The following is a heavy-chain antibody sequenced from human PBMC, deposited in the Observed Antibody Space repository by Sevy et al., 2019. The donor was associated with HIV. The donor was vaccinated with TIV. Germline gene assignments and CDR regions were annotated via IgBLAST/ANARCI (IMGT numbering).Heavy chain of an antibody. CDR1: GYTFTSYG. V-gene: IGHV1-18*01. CDR3: ARECGGYYDILTGYSHGMDV. Sequence: ASVKVSCKASGYTFTSYGISWVRQAPGQGLEWMGWISAYNGNTNYAQKLQGRVTMTTDTSTSTAYMELRSLRSDDTAVYYCARECGGYYDILTGYSHGMDVWGQGTTVTVSS. J-gene: IGHJ6*02. CDR2: ISAYNGNT. D-gene: IGHD3-9*01.